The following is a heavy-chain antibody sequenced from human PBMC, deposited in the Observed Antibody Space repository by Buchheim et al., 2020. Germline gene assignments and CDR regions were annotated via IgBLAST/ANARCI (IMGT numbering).Heavy chain of an antibody. D-gene: IGHD1-1*01. V-gene: IGHV3-30*18. CDR1: GFTFDDYA. CDR2: ISYDGSNK. J-gene: IGHJ4*02. CDR3: AKAMDLSGTTFSFLDY. Sequence: VQLVESGGTLVHPGRSLTLSCAASGFTFDDYAMHWVRLIPGKGLEWVAVISYDGSNKYYADSVKGRFTISRDNSKNTLYLQMNSLRAEDTAVYYCAKAMDLSGTTFSFLDYWGQGTL.